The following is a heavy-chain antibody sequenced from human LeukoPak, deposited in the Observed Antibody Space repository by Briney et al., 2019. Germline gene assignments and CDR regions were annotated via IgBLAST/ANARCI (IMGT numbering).Heavy chain of an antibody. V-gene: IGHV3-23*01. Sequence: PGGSLRLSCAASGFTFSSYAVSWVRQAPGKGLEWVSAISGSGGSTYYADSVKGRFTISRDNSKNTLYLQMNSLRAEDTAVYYRAKGGVLLYYDFWSGYYYNYFDYWGQGTLVTVSS. CDR2: ISGSGGST. D-gene: IGHD3-3*01. J-gene: IGHJ4*02. CDR3: AKGGVLLYYDFWSGYYYNYFDY. CDR1: GFTFSSYA.